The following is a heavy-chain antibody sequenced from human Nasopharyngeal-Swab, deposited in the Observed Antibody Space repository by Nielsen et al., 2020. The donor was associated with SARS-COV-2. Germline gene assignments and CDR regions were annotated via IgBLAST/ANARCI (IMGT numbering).Heavy chain of an antibody. Sequence: ESLKISCRGSGYSFSSYWITWVRQMPGKGLEWMGRIDPSDSFTTYNPSFQGHVTISADKSISTAYLQWGSLQASDTAAYYCARHPTIFGVVHTPYYFYIDVWGKGTTVTVSS. J-gene: IGHJ6*03. CDR1: GYSFSSYW. CDR3: ARHPTIFGVVHTPYYFYIDV. D-gene: IGHD3-3*01. CDR2: IDPSDSFT. V-gene: IGHV5-10-1*01.